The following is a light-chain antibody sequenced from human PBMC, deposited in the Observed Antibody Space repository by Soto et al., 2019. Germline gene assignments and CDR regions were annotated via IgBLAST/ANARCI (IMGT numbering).Light chain of an antibody. CDR3: YSAADNTVV. J-gene: IGLJ2*01. CDR1: VLAKKY. CDR2: KDS. Sequence: SYELTQPSSVSVSPGQTARITCSGDVLAKKYARWFQQKPGQAPVLVIYKDSERPSGIPERFSGSSSGTTVTLTISGAQVEDEADYHCYSAADNTVVFGGGSKLTVL. V-gene: IGLV3-27*01.